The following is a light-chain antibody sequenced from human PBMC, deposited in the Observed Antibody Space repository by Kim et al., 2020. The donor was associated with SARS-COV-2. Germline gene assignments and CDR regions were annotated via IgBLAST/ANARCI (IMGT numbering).Light chain of an antibody. V-gene: IGKV1-8*01. J-gene: IGKJ1*01. CDR3: HQYYSYPLWT. CDR1: QGISSY. CDR2: AAS. Sequence: AIRITQSPSSLSASTGDRVTITCRASQGISSYLAWYQQKPGKAPKLLIYAASTLQSGVPSRFSGSGSGTDFTLTISCLQSEDFATYYCHQYYSYPLWTFGQGTKVDIK.